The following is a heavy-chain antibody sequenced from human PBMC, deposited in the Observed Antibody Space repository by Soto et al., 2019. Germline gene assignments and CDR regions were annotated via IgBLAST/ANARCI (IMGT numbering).Heavy chain of an antibody. CDR1: GGSISSGDYY. V-gene: IGHV4-30-4*01. CDR3: ARYSTVLWFGELPSPYYGMDV. Sequence: PSETLSLTCTVSGGSISSGDYYWSWIRQPPGKGLEWIGYIYYSGSTYYNPSLKSRVTISVDTSKNQFSLKLSSVTAADTAVYYCARYSTVLWFGELPSPYYGMDVWGQGTTVTVSS. D-gene: IGHD3-10*01. J-gene: IGHJ6*02. CDR2: IYYSGST.